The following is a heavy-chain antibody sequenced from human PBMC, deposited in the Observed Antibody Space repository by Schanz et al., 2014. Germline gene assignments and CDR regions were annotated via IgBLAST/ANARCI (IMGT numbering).Heavy chain of an antibody. Sequence: EVQLVESGGGLVQPGGSLRLSCAASGFTFSVYWMHWVRQPPGKGLVSVSRISGDGTTTSYADSVKGRFTISRDNSNNTVYLQMNTLRAEDTAVYYCAKHVRSLTGNDYWGQGTLVTDSS. CDR1: GFTFSVYW. V-gene: IGHV3-74*01. J-gene: IGHJ4*02. D-gene: IGHD3-9*01. CDR3: AKHVRSLTGNDY. CDR2: ISGDGTTT.